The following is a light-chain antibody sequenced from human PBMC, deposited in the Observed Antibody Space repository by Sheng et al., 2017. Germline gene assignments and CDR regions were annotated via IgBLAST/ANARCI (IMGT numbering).Light chain of an antibody. Sequence: DIQMTQSPSLLSPSVGDRVIITCRASQGISNYLAWFQKKPGKAPKALIYGASSLQSGVPSKFSGSGSGTDFTLTISSLQPEDSATYYCQQYKSYPLTFGGGTKVEIK. CDR3: QQYKSYPLT. CDR2: GAS. J-gene: IGKJ4*01. CDR1: QGISNY. V-gene: IGKV1-16*02.